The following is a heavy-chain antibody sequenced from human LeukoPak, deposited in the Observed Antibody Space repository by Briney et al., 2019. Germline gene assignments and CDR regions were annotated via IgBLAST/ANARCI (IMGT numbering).Heavy chain of an antibody. Sequence: GGSLRLSCTASGFTFSNYGMNWVRQAPGKGLEWVSFTDTSGNYIYYRDSVKGRFTFSRDNAKNLVFLQMNGLRAEDTAVYYCARGRSITLLRGVAMSDGFDIWGQGAMVAVSS. J-gene: IGHJ3*02. CDR2: TDTSGNYI. D-gene: IGHD3-10*01. V-gene: IGHV3-21*01. CDR3: ARGRSITLLRGVAMSDGFDI. CDR1: GFTFSNYG.